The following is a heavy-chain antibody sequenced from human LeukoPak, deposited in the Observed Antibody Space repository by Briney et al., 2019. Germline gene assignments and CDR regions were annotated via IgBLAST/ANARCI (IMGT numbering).Heavy chain of an antibody. CDR1: GFTFSSYA. Sequence: GGSLRLSCAASGFTFSSYAMSWVRQAPGKGLEWVSSISSRDDTTNYADSVKGRFTISRDGSKNTLYLQLNSLRAEDTAVYYCAKSPPRFGDNHYGMDVWGQGTTVTVSS. D-gene: IGHD4-23*01. J-gene: IGHJ6*02. V-gene: IGHV3-23*01. CDR2: ISSRDDTT. CDR3: AKSPPRFGDNHYGMDV.